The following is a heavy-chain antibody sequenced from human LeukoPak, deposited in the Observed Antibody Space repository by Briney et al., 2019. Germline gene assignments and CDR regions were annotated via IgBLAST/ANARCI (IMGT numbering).Heavy chain of an antibody. CDR1: GFTFSSYW. J-gene: IGHJ5*02. CDR3: ARPYGNPKANWFDP. CDR2: INSDGSST. D-gene: IGHD3-10*01. V-gene: IGHV3-74*01. Sequence: PGGSLRLSCAAPGFTFSSYWMHWVRQAPGKGLVWVSRINSDGSSTSYADSVKGRFTISRDNAKNTLYLQMNSLRAEDTAVYYCARPYGNPKANWFDPWGQGTLVTVSS.